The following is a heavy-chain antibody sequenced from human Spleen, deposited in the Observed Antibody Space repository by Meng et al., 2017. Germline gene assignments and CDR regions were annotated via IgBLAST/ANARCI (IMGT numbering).Heavy chain of an antibody. D-gene: IGHD3-10*01. V-gene: IGHV4-30-4*01. CDR2: MVYSGTT. CDR3: LRGSGGSV. J-gene: IGHJ1*01. Sequence: QVQLQESGPGLVKPSQTLSLTCTASGGSISNPYYYWSWIRQPPGKGLEWIGYMVYSGTTYYNPSLNSRVSMSIDKSKNQFSLKLTSVTAADTAVYHCLRGSGGSVWGQGTLVTVSS. CDR1: GGSISNPYYY.